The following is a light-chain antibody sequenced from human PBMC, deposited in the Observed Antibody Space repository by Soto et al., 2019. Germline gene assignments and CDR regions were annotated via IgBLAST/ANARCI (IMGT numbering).Light chain of an antibody. CDR1: QSVSSSY. CDR3: QHYGGSPYT. J-gene: IGKJ2*01. V-gene: IGKV3-20*01. CDR2: GAS. Sequence: EIVLTQSPGTLSLSPGERATLSCRASQSVSSSYLAWYQQKPGQAPRLLMYGASSRATGIRDRFSGSGSGTDFTLTISRLEPEDFAVYYCQHYGGSPYTFGQGTKLEIK.